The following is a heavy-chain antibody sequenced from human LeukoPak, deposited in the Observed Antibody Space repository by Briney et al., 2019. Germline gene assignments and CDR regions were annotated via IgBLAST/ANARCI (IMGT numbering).Heavy chain of an antibody. CDR1: GGSISSYY. CDR2: IYYSGST. V-gene: IGHV4-59*01. Sequence: SETLSLTCTVSGGSISSYYWSWIRQPPGKGLEWIGYIYYSGSTNYNPSLKSRVTISVDTSKNQFSLRLSSVTAADTAVYYCASRVGATKAYWYFDLWGRGTLVTVSS. CDR3: ASRVGATKAYWYFDL. D-gene: IGHD1-26*01. J-gene: IGHJ2*01.